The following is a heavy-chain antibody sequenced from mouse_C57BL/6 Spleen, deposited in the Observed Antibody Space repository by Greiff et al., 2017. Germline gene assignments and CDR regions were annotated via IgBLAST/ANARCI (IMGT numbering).Heavy chain of an antibody. D-gene: IGHD1-1*01. J-gene: IGHJ4*01. Sequence: QVQLQQSGAELVMPGASVKLSCKASGYTFTSYWMHWVKQRPGQGLEWIGEIDPSDSYTNYNQKFKGKSTLTVDKSSSTAYMQLSSLTSEDSAVYYCARLSGGSTSMDYWGQGTSVTVSS. CDR3: ARLSGGSTSMDY. CDR2: IDPSDSYT. CDR1: GYTFTSYW. V-gene: IGHV1-69*01.